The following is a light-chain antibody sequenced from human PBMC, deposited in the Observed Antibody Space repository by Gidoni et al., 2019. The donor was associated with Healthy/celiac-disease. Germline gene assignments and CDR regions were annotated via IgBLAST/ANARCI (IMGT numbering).Light chain of an antibody. V-gene: IGLV1-47*01. CDR3: AAWDDSLSTWV. CDR1: SSNIGSNY. J-gene: IGLJ3*02. CDR2: RNT. Sequence: QSVLTQPPSASGTPGQRVTISCSGSSSNIGSNYVYWYQQLPGTAPKLRIYRNTQRPSGVPDRFSGSKSGTSASLAISGLRSEDEADYYCAAWDDSLSTWVFGGGTKLTIL.